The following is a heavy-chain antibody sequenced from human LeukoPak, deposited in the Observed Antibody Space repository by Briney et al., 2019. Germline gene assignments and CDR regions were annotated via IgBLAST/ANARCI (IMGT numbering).Heavy chain of an antibody. D-gene: IGHD3/OR15-3a*01. CDR1: GYSFTSYW. CDR2: IYPGDSDT. Sequence: GESLKISCKGSGYSFTSYWIGWVRQLPGKGLEWMGIIYPGDSDTRYSPSFQGQVTISADKSISTAYLQWSSLKASDTAMYYCARSWTDPGYYFDYWGQGTLVTVSS. CDR3: ARSWTDPGYYFDY. J-gene: IGHJ4*02. V-gene: IGHV5-51*01.